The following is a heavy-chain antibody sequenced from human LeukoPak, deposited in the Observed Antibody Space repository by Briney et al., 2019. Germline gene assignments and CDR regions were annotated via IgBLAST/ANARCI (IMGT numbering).Heavy chain of an antibody. CDR2: IPYDGSYK. Sequence: PGGSLRLSCAASGFTFSGYAMPWVRQAPGKGLEWVAVIPYDGSYKYYADSVKGRFTVSRDNSKNTLYLQMNSLRPEDTAVYYCARGSGNYYFDYWGQGTLVTVSS. V-gene: IGHV3-30*01. CDR1: GFTFSGYA. D-gene: IGHD3-10*01. J-gene: IGHJ4*02. CDR3: ARGSGNYYFDY.